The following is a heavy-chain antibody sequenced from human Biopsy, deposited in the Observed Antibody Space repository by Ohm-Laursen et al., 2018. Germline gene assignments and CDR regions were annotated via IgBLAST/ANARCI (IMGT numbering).Heavy chain of an antibody. CDR2: FAPENGKT. V-gene: IGHV1-24*01. J-gene: IGHJ4*02. D-gene: IGHD1-1*01. Sequence: ASVKVSCKVSGYTLTELSMHWVRQAPGKGLEWMGGFAPENGKTVYAQNFQARVSMTEDTSTDTAYMELRSLRSEDTAVYYCATDINVWNVNYWGQGTQVTVSS. CDR3: ATDINVWNVNY. CDR1: GYTLTELS.